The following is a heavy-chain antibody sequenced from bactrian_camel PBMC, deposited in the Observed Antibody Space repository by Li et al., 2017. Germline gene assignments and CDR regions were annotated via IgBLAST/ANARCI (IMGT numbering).Heavy chain of an antibody. CDR2: INSGGGST. V-gene: IGHV3S40*01. J-gene: IGHJ4*01. CDR3: AAGTRIIVGDYCDGITN. CDR1: GYTFSSYC. D-gene: IGHD4*01. Sequence: DVQLVESGGGLVQPGGSLRLSCAASGYTFSSYCMGYFRQAPGKGLEWVSTINSGGGSTYYADSVKGRFTISQDNAKNIIYLQMNSLTPDDTAMYYCAAGTRIIVGDYCDGITNWGQGTQVTVS.